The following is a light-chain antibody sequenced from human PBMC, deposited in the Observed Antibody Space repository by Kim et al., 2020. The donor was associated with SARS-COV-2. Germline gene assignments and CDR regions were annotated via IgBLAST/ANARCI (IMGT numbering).Light chain of an antibody. CDR1: QNVGTY. Sequence: LSPGEIATLSCRASQNVGTYLAWYQQRPGQAPRLLIYDASKRATGIPASFSASGSGTDFTLTITSLEPEDFAVYYCQQGSSWPTFGQGTRLEIK. V-gene: IGKV3-11*01. CDR3: QQGSSWPT. CDR2: DAS. J-gene: IGKJ5*01.